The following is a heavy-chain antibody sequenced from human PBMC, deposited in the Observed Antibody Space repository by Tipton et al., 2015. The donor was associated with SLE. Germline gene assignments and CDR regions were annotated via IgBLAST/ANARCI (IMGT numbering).Heavy chain of an antibody. J-gene: IGHJ6*02. CDR1: GYTFTGYY. D-gene: IGHD1-26*01. CDR3: ARDLIWETLHGMDV. Sequence: QSGAEVKKPGASVKVSCKASGYTFTGYYMHWVRQAPGQGLEWMGRINPNSGGTNYAQKFQGRVTMTRDTSISTAYMELSRPRSDDTAVYYCARDLIWETLHGMDVWGQGTTVTVSS. CDR2: INPNSGGT. V-gene: IGHV1-2*06.